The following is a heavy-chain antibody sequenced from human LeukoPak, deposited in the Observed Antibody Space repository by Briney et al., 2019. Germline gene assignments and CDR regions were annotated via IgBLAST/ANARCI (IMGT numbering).Heavy chain of an antibody. D-gene: IGHD6-19*01. J-gene: IGHJ6*02. Sequence: GGSLRLSCAASGFTFSNAWMSCVRQAPGKGLECGGRIKSKTDGGTTDYAAPVEGRFTISRDDSKNTLYLQMNSLKTEDTAVYYCTQNTTPAGWYSYYYYGMDVWGQGTTVTVSS. CDR1: GFTFSNAW. CDR2: IKSKTDGGTT. CDR3: TQNTTPAGWYSYYYYGMDV. V-gene: IGHV3-15*01.